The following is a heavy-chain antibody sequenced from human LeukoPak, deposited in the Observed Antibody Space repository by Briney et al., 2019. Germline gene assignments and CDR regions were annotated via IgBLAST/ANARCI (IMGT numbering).Heavy chain of an antibody. CDR1: GGTFSSYA. CDR3: ARGLRLGELSLGY. CDR2: IIPILGIA. D-gene: IGHD3-16*02. V-gene: IGHV1-69*04. Sequence: SVKVSCKASGGTFSSYAISWVRQAPGQGLEWMGRIIPILGIANYAQKFQGRVTITAHKSTSTAYMELSSLRYEDTAVYYCARGLRLGELSLGYWGQGTLVTVSS. J-gene: IGHJ4*02.